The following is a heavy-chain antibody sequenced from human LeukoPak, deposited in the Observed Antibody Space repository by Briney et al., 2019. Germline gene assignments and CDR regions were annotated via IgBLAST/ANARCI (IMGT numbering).Heavy chain of an antibody. CDR1: GFSFSSYG. CDR3: TTAAPYGSGSLFDY. V-gene: IGHV3-15*01. Sequence: GGSLRLSCAASGFSFSSYGMHWVRQAPGKGLEWVGRIKSKTDGGTTDYAAPVKGRFTISRDDSKNTLYLQMNSLKTEDTAVYYCTTAAPYGSGSLFDYWGQGTLVTVSS. CDR2: IKSKTDGGTT. J-gene: IGHJ4*02. D-gene: IGHD3-10*01.